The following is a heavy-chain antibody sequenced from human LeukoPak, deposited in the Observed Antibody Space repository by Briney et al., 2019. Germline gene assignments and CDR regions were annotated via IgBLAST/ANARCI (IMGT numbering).Heavy chain of an antibody. J-gene: IGHJ4*02. CDR3: AQDFYGSGSYDY. Sequence: PGGSLRLSCAASGFTVSSNYMSWVRQAPGKGLEWVSVIYSGGGTYYADSVKGRFTISRDNSKNTLYLQMNSLRAEDTAVYYCAQDFYGSGSYDYWGQGTLVTVSS. CDR2: IYSGGGT. V-gene: IGHV3-66*01. CDR1: GFTVSSNY. D-gene: IGHD3-10*01.